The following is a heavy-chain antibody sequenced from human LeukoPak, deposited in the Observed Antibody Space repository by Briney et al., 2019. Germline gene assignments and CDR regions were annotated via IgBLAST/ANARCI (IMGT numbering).Heavy chain of an antibody. CDR2: IYYSGST. Sequence: PSENLSLTCTVSGGSISSYYWSWIRQPPGKGLEWIGYIYYSGSTNYNPSLKSRVTISVDTSKNQFSLKLSSVTAADTAVYYCARGYSSGWPLGYWGQGTLVTVSS. D-gene: IGHD6-19*01. V-gene: IGHV4-59*01. CDR1: GGSISSYY. CDR3: ARGYSSGWPLGY. J-gene: IGHJ4*02.